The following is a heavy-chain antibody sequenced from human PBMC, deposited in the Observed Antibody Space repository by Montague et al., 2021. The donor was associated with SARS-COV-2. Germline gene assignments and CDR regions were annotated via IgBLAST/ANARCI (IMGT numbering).Heavy chain of an antibody. CDR1: SGSISSHY. CDR2: VNYGGST. Sequence: SETLSLTCTVSSGSISSHYWSWIRQPPGKGLEWIGYVNYGGSTNYNPSLKSRVSISLDTSKNQFSLRPNSVTAADTAVYYCARAVTTGIDWFDPWGQGTLVIVSS. J-gene: IGHJ5*02. D-gene: IGHD4-17*01. V-gene: IGHV4-59*11. CDR3: ARAVTTGIDWFDP.